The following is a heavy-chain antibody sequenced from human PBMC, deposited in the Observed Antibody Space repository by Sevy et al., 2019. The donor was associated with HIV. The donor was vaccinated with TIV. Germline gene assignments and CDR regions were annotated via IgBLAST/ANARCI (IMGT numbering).Heavy chain of an antibody. J-gene: IGHJ4*02. CDR2: IWYDGSNK. Sequence: GGSLRLSCAASGFTFSSYGMHWVRQAPGKGLEWVAVIWYDGSNKYYAVSVKGRFTISRDNSKNTLYLQMNSLRAEDTAVYYCAMNYYDSSGSSFFFDYWGQGTLVTVSS. CDR3: AMNYYDSSGSSFFFDY. CDR1: GFTFSSYG. D-gene: IGHD3-22*01. V-gene: IGHV3-33*01.